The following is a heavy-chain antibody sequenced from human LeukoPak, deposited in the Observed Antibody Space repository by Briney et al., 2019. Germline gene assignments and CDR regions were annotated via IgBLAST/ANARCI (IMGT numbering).Heavy chain of an antibody. D-gene: IGHD2-2*01. CDR2: IYPGDSDT. V-gene: IGHV5-51*01. CDR3: ATHTGPAARGRYYYYGMDV. Sequence: GESLKISCKGSGYSFTSYWIGWVPQLPGKGLEWMGIIYPGDSDTRYSPSFQGQVTISADKSISTAYLQWSSLKASDTAMYYCATHTGPAARGRYYYYGMDVRGQGTTVTVSS. J-gene: IGHJ6*02. CDR1: GYSFTSYW.